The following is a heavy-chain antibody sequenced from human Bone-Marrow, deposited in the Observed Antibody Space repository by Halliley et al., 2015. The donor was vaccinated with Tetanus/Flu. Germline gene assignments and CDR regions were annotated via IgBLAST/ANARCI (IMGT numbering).Heavy chain of an antibody. CDR3: AASIVATASGNWFDP. CDR1: HGSMSGYY. J-gene: IGHJ5*02. V-gene: IGHV4-59*01. CDR2: IYYSGTT. D-gene: IGHD5-12*01. Sequence: TLSLTCSVSHGSMSGYYWTWIRQPPGKGLEWIGYIYYSGTTNYNPSLESRVIISLDTSKNQFSLKLTSETAADTAVYYCAASIVATASGNWFDPWGQGTLVSVSS.